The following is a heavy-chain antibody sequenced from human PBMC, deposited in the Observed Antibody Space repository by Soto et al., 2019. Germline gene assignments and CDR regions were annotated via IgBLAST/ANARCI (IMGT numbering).Heavy chain of an antibody. CDR3: AKQSRVQLWLLVY. D-gene: IGHD5-18*01. CDR2: ISGSGDNT. CDR1: GFTFSTSA. V-gene: IGHV3-23*01. J-gene: IGHJ4*02. Sequence: GGSLRLSCAASGFTFSTSAMSWVRQAPGKGLEWVSTISGSGDNTYYADSVKGRFTIFRDSSKNTLYVQMNSLRAEDTAVYYCAKQSRVQLWLLVYWGQGTLVTVSS.